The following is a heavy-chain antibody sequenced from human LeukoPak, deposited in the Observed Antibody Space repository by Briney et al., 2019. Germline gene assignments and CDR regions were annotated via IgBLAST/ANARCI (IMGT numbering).Heavy chain of an antibody. CDR1: GYTFTSYD. J-gene: IGHJ3*02. CDR3: ARLLGGVGGYTTNAFDI. CDR2: MNPNSGNT. Sequence: ASVTVSCKASGYTFTSYDINWVRQATGQGLEWMGWMNPNSGNTGYAQKFQGRVTMTRNTSISTAYMELSSLRSEDTAVYYCARLLGGVGGYTTNAFDIWGQGTMVTVSS. D-gene: IGHD3-16*02. V-gene: IGHV1-8*01.